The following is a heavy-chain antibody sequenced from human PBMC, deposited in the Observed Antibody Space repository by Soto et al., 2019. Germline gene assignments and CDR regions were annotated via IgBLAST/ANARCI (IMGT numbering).Heavy chain of an antibody. J-gene: IGHJ4*02. CDR3: ARDRDHTYDY. V-gene: IGHV1-69*01. CDR2: IIPIFGTT. Sequence: QVQLVQSGAEVKKPGSSVKVSCKASGGTFSSFAISWVRQAPGQGLEWMGGIIPIFGTTNYAQKFQGRVTITADESTSPGYMEVTTLRSEDTAVYYCARDRDHTYDYWGQGTLVTVSS. CDR1: GGTFSSFA.